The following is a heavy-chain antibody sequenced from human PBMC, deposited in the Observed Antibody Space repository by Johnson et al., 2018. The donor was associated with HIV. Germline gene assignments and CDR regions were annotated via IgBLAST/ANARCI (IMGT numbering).Heavy chain of an antibody. V-gene: IGHV3-11*04. J-gene: IGHJ3*01. Sequence: QVQVVESGGGLVKPGGSLRLSCAASGFTFSDYYMTWIRQAPGKGLEWVSYISSSGGTIYYTDSVKGRFTISRDNAKNSLYLHMNSLRAEDTAVYYWATVWGNEGRHAFDVWGQGTMVTVSS. CDR1: GFTFSDYY. CDR3: ATVWGNEGRHAFDV. D-gene: IGHD1-1*01. CDR2: ISSSGGTI.